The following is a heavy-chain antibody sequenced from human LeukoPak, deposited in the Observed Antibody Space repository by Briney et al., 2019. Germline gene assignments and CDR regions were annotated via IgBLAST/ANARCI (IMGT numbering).Heavy chain of an antibody. J-gene: IGHJ4*02. CDR3: AKYLFVSTPFFDY. CDR1: GFTFDDYG. Sequence: GGSLRLSCAASGFTFDDYGMTWVRQAPGKGLEWVSALSDSGGITHYAGSVKGRFTISRDNSKNTLYLQMNSLRADDTAVYYFAKYLFVSTPFFDYWGQGTLDTVSS. CDR2: LSDSGGIT. D-gene: IGHD5/OR15-5a*01. V-gene: IGHV3-23*01.